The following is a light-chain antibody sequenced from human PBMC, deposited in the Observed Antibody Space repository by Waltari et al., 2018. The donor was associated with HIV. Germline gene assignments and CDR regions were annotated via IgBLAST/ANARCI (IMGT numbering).Light chain of an antibody. CDR2: DVT. J-gene: IGLJ2*01. V-gene: IGLV2-14*03. Sequence: QSALTQPASVSGSPGQSITISCTGTTSDVGGFNHVPWYQHHPGKVPKLMIYDVTERPSGVSNRFSGSKSGNTASLTISGLQAEDEADYYCSSYTSSNTLVFGGGTKLTVL. CDR3: SSYTSSNTLV. CDR1: TSDVGGFNH.